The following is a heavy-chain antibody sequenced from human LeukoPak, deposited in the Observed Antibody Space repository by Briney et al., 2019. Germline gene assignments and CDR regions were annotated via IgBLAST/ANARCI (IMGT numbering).Heavy chain of an antibody. Sequence: PSGTLSLTCTVSGGSISSPTYYWGWIRQPPGKGLESIGTIYYSGTTDYNPSLKSRVTISADTSKNQFSLRLSSVTAADTAVYYCARGDGGYNFYYWGQGTLVTVSS. D-gene: IGHD5-24*01. J-gene: IGHJ4*02. CDR2: IYYSGTT. CDR3: ARGDGGYNFYY. CDR1: GGSISSPTYY. V-gene: IGHV4-39*01.